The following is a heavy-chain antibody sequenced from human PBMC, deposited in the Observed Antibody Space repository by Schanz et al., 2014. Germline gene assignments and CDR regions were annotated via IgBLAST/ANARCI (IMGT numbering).Heavy chain of an antibody. CDR2: INVGNGNM. CDR1: GGTFSSYT. CDR3: ARGPLGTSP. V-gene: IGHV1-3*01. D-gene: IGHD5-12*01. Sequence: QLQLVQSGAEVKKPGSSVKVSCKLSGGTFSSYTISWMRQAPGQGLEWMGWINVGNGNMKYSQKFQGRVTITRDTSASTAYMELSSLKSEDTAVYYCARGPLGTSPWGQGTLVTVSS. J-gene: IGHJ5*02.